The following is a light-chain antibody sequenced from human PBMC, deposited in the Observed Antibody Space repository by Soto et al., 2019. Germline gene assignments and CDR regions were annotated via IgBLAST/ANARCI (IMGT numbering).Light chain of an antibody. J-gene: IGLJ2*01. CDR1: SSNIGNNY. V-gene: IGLV1-51*01. CDR3: GTWDSSLV. Sequence: QSVLTQPPSVSAAPGQKVTISCSGSSSNIGNNYVSWYQQLPGTAPKLLIYDNNKRPSGIPDRFSGSKSGTSATLGITGLQTGDEADYYCGTWDSSLVFGGGTKPTVL. CDR2: DNN.